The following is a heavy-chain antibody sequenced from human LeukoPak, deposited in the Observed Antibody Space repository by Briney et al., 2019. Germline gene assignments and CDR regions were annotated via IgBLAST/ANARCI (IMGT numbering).Heavy chain of an antibody. D-gene: IGHD6-19*01. CDR1: GFSFDDYI. J-gene: IGHJ4*02. Sequence: GGSLRLSCAASGFSFDDYIMHWVRQAPGKGLEWVSLISWDGDSTYYADSVKGRFTISRDNSKNSLYLQMNSLRTEDTALYYCAKDCCWGSSGNIDYWGQGTLVTVSS. V-gene: IGHV3-43*01. CDR3: AKDCCWGSSGNIDY. CDR2: ISWDGDST.